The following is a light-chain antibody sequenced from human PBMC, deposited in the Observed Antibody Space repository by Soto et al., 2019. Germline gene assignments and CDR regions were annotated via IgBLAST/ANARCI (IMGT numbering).Light chain of an antibody. V-gene: IGKV1-33*01. J-gene: IGKJ4*01. Sequence: DIQMTQSPSSLSASVGDRVTITCQASQDISNYLNWYQQKPGKAPKLLIYDAPNLETGAPSRFSGSGSGTDFTFTISSLQPEDIATYDCQQYDNLPLTVGGGTKVEIK. CDR1: QDISNY. CDR2: DAP. CDR3: QQYDNLPLT.